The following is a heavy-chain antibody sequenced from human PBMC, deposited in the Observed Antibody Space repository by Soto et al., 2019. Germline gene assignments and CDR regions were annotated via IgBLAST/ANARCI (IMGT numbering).Heavy chain of an antibody. CDR3: ATAPDYDSSGYDPSKFDY. V-gene: IGHV4-39*01. J-gene: IGHJ4*02. CDR1: GGSISSSSYY. Sequence: SETLSLTCTVSGGSISSSSYYWSWIRQPPGKGLEWIGSIYYSESTYYNPSLKSRVTISVDTSKNQFSLKLSSVTAADTAVYYCATAPDYDSSGYDPSKFDYWGQGALVTVSS. D-gene: IGHD3-22*01. CDR2: IYYSEST.